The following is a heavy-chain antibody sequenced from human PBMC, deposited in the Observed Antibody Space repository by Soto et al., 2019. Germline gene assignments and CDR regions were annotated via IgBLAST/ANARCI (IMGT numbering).Heavy chain of an antibody. Sequence: ASVKVSCKASGYTFTSYYMHWVRQAPGQGLEWMGIINPSGGSTSYAQKFQGRVTLTRDTSTSTVYMELSSLRSEDTAVYYCARARGGSSGYLFYYGMDVWGQGTTVTVSS. J-gene: IGHJ6*02. CDR3: ARARGGSSGYLFYYGMDV. CDR1: GYTFTSYY. CDR2: INPSGGST. D-gene: IGHD3-22*01. V-gene: IGHV1-46*01.